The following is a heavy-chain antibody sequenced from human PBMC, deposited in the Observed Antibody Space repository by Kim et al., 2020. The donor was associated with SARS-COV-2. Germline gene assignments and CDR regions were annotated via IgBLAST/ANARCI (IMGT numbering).Heavy chain of an antibody. D-gene: IGHD1-1*01. J-gene: IGHJ3*02. CDR3: ARGRTTRPYLI. CDR1: GGSFSGYY. Sequence: SETLSLTCAVYGGSFSGYYWSWIRQPPGKGLEWIGEINHSGSTNYNPSLKSRVTISVDTSKNQFSLKLSSVTAADTAVYYCARGRTTRPYLIWGQGTMVTVSS. CDR2: INHSGST. V-gene: IGHV4-34*01.